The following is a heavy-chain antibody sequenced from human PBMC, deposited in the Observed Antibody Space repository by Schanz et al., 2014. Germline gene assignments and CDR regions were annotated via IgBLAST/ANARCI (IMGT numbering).Heavy chain of an antibody. V-gene: IGHV3-23*04. J-gene: IGHJ4*02. CDR1: GLTFTSAW. Sequence: EVQLVESGGGLVKPGGSLRLSCATSGLTFTSAWMSWVRQAPGRGLEWVSAMNESHSTIYYADSVRGRFTISRDNAENTLFLQMNSLRAEDTAVYYCARKVVATIGGYYDNWVQGPLVTVSS. CDR3: ARKVVATIGGYYDN. D-gene: IGHD5-12*01. CDR2: MNESHSTI.